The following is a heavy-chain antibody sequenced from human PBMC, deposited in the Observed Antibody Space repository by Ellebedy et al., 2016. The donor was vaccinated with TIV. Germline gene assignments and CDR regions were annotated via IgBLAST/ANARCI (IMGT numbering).Heavy chain of an antibody. CDR2: SNPNSGGT. CDR3: ARDLRWTDSFDM. J-gene: IGHJ3*02. CDR1: GYGFTDYY. Sequence: AASVKVSCKASGYGFTDYYIHWVRQAPGQGLEWMGWSNPNSGGTNYAQKFQGRVTMTRDTSISTAYLDLSRLTSDDTAVYYCARDLRWTDSFDMWGQGTMVTVSS. D-gene: IGHD4-23*01. V-gene: IGHV1-2*02.